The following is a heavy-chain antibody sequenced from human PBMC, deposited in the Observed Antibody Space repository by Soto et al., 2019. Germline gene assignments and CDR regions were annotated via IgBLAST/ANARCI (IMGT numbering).Heavy chain of an antibody. D-gene: IGHD3-10*01. J-gene: IGHJ4*02. CDR3: AKRYGSGSIDY. CDR1: GFTFSSYA. CDR2: ISARGGST. Sequence: EVQVLESGGGLVQPGGSLRLSCAASGFTFSSYAMSWVRQAPGKGLEWVSAISARGGSTYYPDSVKGRFTISRDNSKNTLYLQMNSLRAEDTALYYCAKRYGSGSIDYWGQGTLVTVSS. V-gene: IGHV3-23*01.